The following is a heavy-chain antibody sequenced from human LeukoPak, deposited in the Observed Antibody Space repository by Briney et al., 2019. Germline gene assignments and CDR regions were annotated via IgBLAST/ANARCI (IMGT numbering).Heavy chain of an antibody. V-gene: IGHV6-1*01. CDR2: TYYRSRWYN. CDR3: LKAQGTNWHFAR. CDR1: GDSVPSNCAV. Sequence: SHTLSLTCAISGDSVPSNCAVWLWLRQSPSRAVEWLGGTYYRSRWYNDYAVSMESRITINPDTSKTQFALQLNSVTPEDTAVYYCLKAQGTNWHFARWGRGTLVTVSS. J-gene: IGHJ2*01.